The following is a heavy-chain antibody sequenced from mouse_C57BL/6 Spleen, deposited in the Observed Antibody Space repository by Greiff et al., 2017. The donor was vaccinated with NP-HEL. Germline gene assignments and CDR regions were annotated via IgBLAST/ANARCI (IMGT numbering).Heavy chain of an antibody. J-gene: IGHJ3*01. CDR2: IDPETGGT. D-gene: IGHD1-1*01. Sequence: QVQLQQSGAELVRPGASVTLSCKASGYTFTDYEMHWVKQTPVHGLEWIGAIDPETGGTAYNQKFKGKAILTADKSYSTAYMELRSLTSEDSAVYYCTRRYYGSSHLFAYWGQGTLVTVSA. CDR1: GYTFTDYE. V-gene: IGHV1-15*01. CDR3: TRRYYGSSHLFAY.